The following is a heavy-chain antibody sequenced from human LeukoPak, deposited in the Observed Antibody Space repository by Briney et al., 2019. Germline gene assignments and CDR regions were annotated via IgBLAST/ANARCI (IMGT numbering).Heavy chain of an antibody. J-gene: IGHJ4*02. D-gene: IGHD5-12*01. Sequence: SAKVSCRASGGTFSSYAISWVRQAPGQGLEWMGGIIPIFGTANYAQKFQGRVTITADESTSTAYMELSSLRSEDTAVYYCASTPGYSGYGGAFDYWGQGTLVTVSS. V-gene: IGHV1-69*13. CDR2: IIPIFGTA. CDR3: ASTPGYSGYGGAFDY. CDR1: GGTFSSYA.